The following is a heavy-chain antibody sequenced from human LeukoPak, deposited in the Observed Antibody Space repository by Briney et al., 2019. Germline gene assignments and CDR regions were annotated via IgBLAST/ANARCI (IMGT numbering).Heavy chain of an antibody. CDR1: GYSFTSYW. J-gene: IGHJ4*02. CDR2: IYPGDSDT. CDR3: ARSPLNIDTGMDPDYYFDY. V-gene: IGHV5-51*01. D-gene: IGHD5-18*01. Sequence: GESLKISCKGSGYSFTSYWIGWVRQMPGKGLEWMAIIYPGDSDTRFGPSFQGQVTISADKSINTAYLQWSRLKASDTAMYYCARSPLNIDTGMDPDYYFDYWGQGTLVTVSP.